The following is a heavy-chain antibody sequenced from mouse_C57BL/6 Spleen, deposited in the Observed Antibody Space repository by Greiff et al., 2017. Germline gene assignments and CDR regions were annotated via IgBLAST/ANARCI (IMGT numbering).Heavy chain of an antibody. CDR2: IDPSDSYT. J-gene: IGHJ3*01. Sequence: QVQLQQPGAELVKPGASVKLSCKASGYTFTSYWMQWVKQKPGQGLEWIGRIDPSDSYTNYNQKFKGKATLTVDTSSSTAYMQLSSLTSEDSAVYYCARGEGFQAWFAYWGQGTLVTVSA. V-gene: IGHV1-50*01. CDR1: GYTFTSYW. D-gene: IGHD2-13*01. CDR3: ARGEGFQAWFAY.